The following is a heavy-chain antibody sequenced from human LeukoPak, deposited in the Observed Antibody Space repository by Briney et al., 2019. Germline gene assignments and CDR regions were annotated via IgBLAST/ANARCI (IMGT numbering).Heavy chain of an antibody. D-gene: IGHD1-7*01. CDR1: GYTFTSYA. Sequence: ASVKVSCKASGYTFTSYAIHWVRQAPGQRLEWMGWISAYNGNTNYAQKLQGRVTMTTDTSTSTAYMELRSLRSDDTAVYYCARDAALTGTLLFDYWGQGTLVTVSS. J-gene: IGHJ4*02. V-gene: IGHV1-18*01. CDR3: ARDAALTGTLLFDY. CDR2: ISAYNGNT.